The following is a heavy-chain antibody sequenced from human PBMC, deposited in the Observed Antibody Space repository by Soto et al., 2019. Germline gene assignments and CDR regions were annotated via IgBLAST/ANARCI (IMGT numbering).Heavy chain of an antibody. CDR2: INHSGST. CDR1: GGSFSPYF. J-gene: IGHJ2*01. V-gene: IGHV4-34*01. D-gene: IGHD6-19*01. Sequence: QVQLQQWGAGLLKPSETLSLTCAVYGGSFSPYFWSWILQPPGKGLEGIGEINHSGSTNYNPSLTRRATLSVDTSTNQVSLKLTSVTAADTAVYYCARLASGWQYYYFDFWGRGTPVTVSS. CDR3: ARLASGWQYYYFDF.